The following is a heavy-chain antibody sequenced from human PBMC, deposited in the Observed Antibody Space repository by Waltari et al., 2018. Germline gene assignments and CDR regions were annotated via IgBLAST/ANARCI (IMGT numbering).Heavy chain of an antibody. Sequence: EVQLLESGGGLVQPGGSLRLSCAASGFTFSSYAMSWVRQAPGKGLEWVSVISSGGSTYYADSVKGRFTISRDNSKNTLYLQMNSLRAEDTAVYYCAKTRGYSYVFDYWGQGTLVTVSS. D-gene: IGHD5-18*01. CDR2: ISSGGST. CDR1: GFTFSSYA. J-gene: IGHJ4*02. CDR3: AKTRGYSYVFDY. V-gene: IGHV3-23*03.